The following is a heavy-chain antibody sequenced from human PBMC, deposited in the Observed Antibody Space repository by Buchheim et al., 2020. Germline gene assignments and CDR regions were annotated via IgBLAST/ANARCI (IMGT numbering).Heavy chain of an antibody. CDR2: IKSKSDGGTT. CDR3: TRGSIAYGTLDN. CDR1: GFTFTSAW. V-gene: IGHV3-15*02. D-gene: IGHD4-17*01. Sequence: EVQLVDSGGALVKPGGSLRLSCVASGFTFTSAWMTWVRQAPGEGLEWVGRIKSKSDGGTTDYAAPVNGRFIISRADSKDTLYLQMNSLMTEDTGVYYCTRGSIAYGTLDNWGQGTL. J-gene: IGHJ4*02.